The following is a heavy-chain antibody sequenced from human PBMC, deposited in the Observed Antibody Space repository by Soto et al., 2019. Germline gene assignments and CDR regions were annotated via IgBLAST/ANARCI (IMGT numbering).Heavy chain of an antibody. Sequence: EVHLVESGGALVQPGGSLKLSCAASGFTFGASALHWVRQASGKGLEWLGRIGSKGETYATTYAASVKGRFTISRDDSKETAYLQMNSLESEDTAVYYCSRDDSDWFFSWGRGTLVTVSS. CDR1: GFTFGASA. V-gene: IGHV3-73*02. J-gene: IGHJ4*02. CDR2: IGSKGETYAT. D-gene: IGHD3-9*01. CDR3: SRDDSDWFFS.